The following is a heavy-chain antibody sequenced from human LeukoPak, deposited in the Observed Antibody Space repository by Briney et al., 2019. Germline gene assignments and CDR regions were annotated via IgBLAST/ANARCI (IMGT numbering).Heavy chain of an antibody. CDR1: GFTFSGAW. J-gene: IGHJ1*01. Sequence: PGGSLRLSCVASGFTFSGAWMHWVRQAPGKGQVWVSRINNDGSYTKYADSVKGLLTISRDNAKNTLYLQMNNLRVEDTAVYYCARVSGPGMNEYFHLWGQGTLVTVSS. D-gene: IGHD3-10*01. CDR2: INNDGSYT. V-gene: IGHV3-74*01. CDR3: ARVSGPGMNEYFHL.